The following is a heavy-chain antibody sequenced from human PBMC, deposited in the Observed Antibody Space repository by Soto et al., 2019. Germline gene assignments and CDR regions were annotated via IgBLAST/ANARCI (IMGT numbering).Heavy chain of an antibody. Sequence: SQTLSLTCAISGDSVSSNSAAWNWIRQSPSSGLEWLGRTYYRSKWYNDYAVSVKSRITINPDTSKNQFSLQLNSVTPEDTAVYYCARVPLPGIAAAGTVYYYGMDVWGQGTTVTVS. CDR2: TYYRSKWYN. V-gene: IGHV6-1*01. CDR3: ARVPLPGIAAAGTVYYYGMDV. J-gene: IGHJ6*02. CDR1: GDSVSSNSAA. D-gene: IGHD6-13*01.